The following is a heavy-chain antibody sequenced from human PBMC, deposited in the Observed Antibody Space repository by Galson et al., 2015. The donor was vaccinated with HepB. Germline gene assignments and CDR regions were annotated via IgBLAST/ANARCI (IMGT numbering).Heavy chain of an antibody. V-gene: IGHV4-4*07. Sequence: LSLTCTVSGGSISSSYWSWVRQPAGKGLEWIGRIYTNGNTNYNPSLRSRVTMSVDTSKNQFSLKLSSVTAADTAVYYCARQNYYDSSGSYYFDYWGQGTLVTVSS. CDR1: GGSISSSY. D-gene: IGHD3-22*01. CDR2: IYTNGNT. J-gene: IGHJ4*02. CDR3: ARQNYYDSSGSYYFDY.